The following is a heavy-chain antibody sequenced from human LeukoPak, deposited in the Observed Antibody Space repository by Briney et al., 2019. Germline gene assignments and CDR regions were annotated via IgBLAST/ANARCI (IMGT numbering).Heavy chain of an antibody. J-gene: IGHJ4*02. Sequence: SETLSLTCTVSGGSISSSSYYWGWIRQPPGEGLEWIGSIYYSGSTYYNPSLKSRVTISVDTSKNQFSLKLSSVTAADTAVYYCAGPQDTAMAFDYWGQGTLVTVSS. V-gene: IGHV4-39*01. CDR2: IYYSGST. CDR1: GGSISSSSYY. D-gene: IGHD5-18*01. CDR3: AGPQDTAMAFDY.